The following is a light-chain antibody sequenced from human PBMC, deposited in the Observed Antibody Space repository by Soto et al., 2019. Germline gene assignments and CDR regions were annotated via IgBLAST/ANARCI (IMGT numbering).Light chain of an antibody. J-gene: IGLJ1*01. V-gene: IGLV2-23*01. CDR3: CSYARSTTYV. Sequence: QSALTQPASVSGSPGQSITISCTGTSSDVGSYNLVSWYQQHPGKAPKLMIYEGSKRPSGISYRFSGSKSGNTASLTISGLQAEDEADYYCCSYARSTTYVFGTGTKLTVL. CDR1: SSDVGSYNL. CDR2: EGS.